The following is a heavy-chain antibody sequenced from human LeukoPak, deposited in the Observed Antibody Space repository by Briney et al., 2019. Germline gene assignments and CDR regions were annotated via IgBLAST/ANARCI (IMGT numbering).Heavy chain of an antibody. Sequence: PSETLSLTCTVSGGSISSYYWSWIRQPPGKGLEWIGYIYYSGSTNYNPSLKSRVTISVDTSKNQFSLKLSSVTAADTAVYYCARGGPYSGYDLFFDYWGQGTLVTVSS. CDR1: GGSISSYY. D-gene: IGHD5-12*01. CDR3: ARGGPYSGYDLFFDY. J-gene: IGHJ4*02. V-gene: IGHV4-59*01. CDR2: IYYSGST.